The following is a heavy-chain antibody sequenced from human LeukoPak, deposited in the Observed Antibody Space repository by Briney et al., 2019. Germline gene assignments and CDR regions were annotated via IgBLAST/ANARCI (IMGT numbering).Heavy chain of an antibody. CDR1: GFTFGSYW. CDR3: ARDFNILLWFGESTYGMDV. Sequence: SGGSLRLSCAASGFTFGSYWMSWVRQAPGKGLEWVANIKQDGSEKYYVDSVEGRFTISRDNAKNSLYPQMNSLRAEDTAVYYCARDFNILLWFGESTYGMDVWGQGTTVTVSS. V-gene: IGHV3-7*01. D-gene: IGHD3-10*01. CDR2: IKQDGSEK. J-gene: IGHJ6*02.